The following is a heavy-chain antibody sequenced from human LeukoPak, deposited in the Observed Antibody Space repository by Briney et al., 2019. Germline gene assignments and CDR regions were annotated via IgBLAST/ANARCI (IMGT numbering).Heavy chain of an antibody. J-gene: IGHJ3*02. CDR1: GYSISSGYY. Sequence: PSETLSLTCAVSGYSISSGYYWGWIRQPPGKGLEWIGSIYHSGSTYYNPSLKSRVTISVDTSKNQFSLKLSSVTAADTAVYHCALVPAAILDAFDIWGQGTMVTVSS. CDR2: IYHSGST. D-gene: IGHD2-2*01. V-gene: IGHV4-38-2*01. CDR3: ALVPAAILDAFDI.